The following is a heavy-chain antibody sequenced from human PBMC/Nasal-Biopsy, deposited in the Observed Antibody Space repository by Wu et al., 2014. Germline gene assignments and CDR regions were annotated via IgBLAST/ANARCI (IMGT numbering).Heavy chain of an antibody. D-gene: IGHD4-17*01. V-gene: IGHV2-70*13. Sequence: ALVKPTQTLTLTCTFSGFSLSTSGMCVSWIRQSPGKALEWLALIDWDDDKYYSPSLENRLTITKDASKNQVVLTMTNMDPVDAGTFYCARNVPYVDYGAHQFDYWGQGIVVTVSS. CDR3: ARNVPYVDYGAHQFDY. CDR1: GFSLSTSGMC. CDR2: IDWDDDK. J-gene: IGHJ4*02.